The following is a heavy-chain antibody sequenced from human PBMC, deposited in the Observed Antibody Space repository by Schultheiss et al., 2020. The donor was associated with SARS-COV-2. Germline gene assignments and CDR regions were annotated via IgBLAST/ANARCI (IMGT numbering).Heavy chain of an antibody. Sequence: SETLSLTCTVSGGSISSSSYYWGWIRQPPGKGLEWIGSIYYSGSTYYNPSLKSRVTISVDTSKNQFSLKLSSVTAADTAVYYCAGINSSGWYGALSGFDYWGQGTLVTVSS. V-gene: IGHV4-39*01. CDR1: GGSISSSSYY. D-gene: IGHD6-19*01. J-gene: IGHJ4*02. CDR3: AGINSSGWYGALSGFDY. CDR2: IYYSGST.